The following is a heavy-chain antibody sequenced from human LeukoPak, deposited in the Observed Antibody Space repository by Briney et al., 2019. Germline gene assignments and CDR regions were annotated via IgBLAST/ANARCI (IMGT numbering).Heavy chain of an antibody. CDR2: IIPIFGTA. CDR3: AREDADYTFSFDF. CDR1: GGTFSSYA. J-gene: IGHJ4*02. D-gene: IGHD4-17*01. V-gene: IGHV1-69*01. Sequence: SVKVSCKASGGTFSSYAISWVRQAPGQGLEWMGGIIPIFGTANYAQKFQGRVTITADESTSTAYMELSSLRSEDTAVYYCAREDADYTFSFDFWGQGTLVTVSS.